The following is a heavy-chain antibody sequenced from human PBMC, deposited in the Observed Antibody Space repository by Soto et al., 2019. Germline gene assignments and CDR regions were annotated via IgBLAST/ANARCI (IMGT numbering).Heavy chain of an antibody. J-gene: IGHJ3*02. Sequence: QVQLQESGPGLVKPSQTLSLTCTVSGGSISSGDYYWHWIRQPPGKGLECIGYIYYSGSTYYNPSLTSRVTISVDTSKNQFSLKLSSVTAADTAVYYCARHSSSWVGGRLFAAFDIWGQGTMVTVSS. V-gene: IGHV4-30-4*01. CDR1: GGSISSGDYY. CDR3: ARHSSSWVGGRLFAAFDI. CDR2: IYYSGST. D-gene: IGHD6-13*01.